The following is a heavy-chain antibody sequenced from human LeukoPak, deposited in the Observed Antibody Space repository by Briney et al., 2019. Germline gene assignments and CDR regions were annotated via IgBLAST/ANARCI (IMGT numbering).Heavy chain of an antibody. CDR1: GDSISSGSYF. V-gene: IGHV4-39*01. J-gene: IGHJ4*02. CDR3: VRLVFCSTTSCYFDY. CDR2: INYRGTT. Sequence: SETLSLTCTVSGDSISSGSYFWAWVRQPPGKGLEWIGSINYRGTTYYTPSLKSRVTISVDTSKNQFFLKLSSVTAVDMSVYYCVRLVFCSTTSCYFDYWGQGRLVTVSS. D-gene: IGHD2-2*01.